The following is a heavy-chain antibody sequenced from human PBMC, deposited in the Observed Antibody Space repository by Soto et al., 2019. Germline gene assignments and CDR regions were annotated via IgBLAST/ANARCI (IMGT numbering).Heavy chain of an antibody. CDR3: AKDSLDSGRTYYCPFDS. Sequence: EVQLLESGGGLVQPGGSLSLSCATSGFTFTDYAMSWVRQTPGKGLEWVAAISGLSGTGYDYYSDSVRGRFTVYRDNSKNTLDLQMNSLRAEDTAIYYCAKDSLDSGRTYYCPFDSWGQGTLVTVSS. J-gene: IGHJ4*02. D-gene: IGHD3-10*01. CDR1: GFTFTDYA. V-gene: IGHV3-23*01. CDR2: ISGLSGTGYD.